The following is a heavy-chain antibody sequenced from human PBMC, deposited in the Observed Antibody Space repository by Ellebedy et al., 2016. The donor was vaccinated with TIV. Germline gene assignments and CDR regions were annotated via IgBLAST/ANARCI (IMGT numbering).Heavy chain of an antibody. CDR1: GFTYSSYS. CDR2: ITDSGDFT. V-gene: IGHV3-23*01. J-gene: IGHJ6*02. D-gene: IGHD3-10*01. Sequence: PGGSLRLSCAASGFTYSSYSMNWVRQAPGKGLEWVSHITDSGDFTYYSDSVKGRFTISRDNPENTVLLHMNSLRDEDTAVYYCAKDHVARGSMDVWGQGATVSVSS. CDR3: AKDHVARGSMDV.